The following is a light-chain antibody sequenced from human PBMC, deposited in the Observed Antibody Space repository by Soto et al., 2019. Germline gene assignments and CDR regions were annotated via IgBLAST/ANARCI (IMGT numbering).Light chain of an antibody. CDR2: RNN. Sequence: QSALTQPRSASGTPGQRVTISCSGSSSNIGSNYVYWYQQLPGTAPKLLIYRNNQRPSGVPDRFSGSKSGTSASLAISGLRSEDEADYYCAAWDDSLSGYVFGTGTKLTVL. CDR3: AAWDDSLSGYV. CDR1: SSNIGSNY. V-gene: IGLV1-47*01. J-gene: IGLJ1*01.